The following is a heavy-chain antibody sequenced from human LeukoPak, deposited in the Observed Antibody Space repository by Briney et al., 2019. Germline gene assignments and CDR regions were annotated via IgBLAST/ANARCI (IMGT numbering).Heavy chain of an antibody. CDR1: GFTFSSYA. CDR3: ARDEAYSGTYAVT. D-gene: IGHD1-26*01. CDR2: ISSSSGTI. V-gene: IGHV3-48*02. J-gene: IGHJ5*02. Sequence: GGSLRLSCAASGFTFSSYAMSWVRQAPGKGLEWVSYISSSSGTIHYADSVKGRFTISRDNAKNLLFLQMDSLRDEDTAVYYCARDEAYSGTYAVTWGQGTLVTVSS.